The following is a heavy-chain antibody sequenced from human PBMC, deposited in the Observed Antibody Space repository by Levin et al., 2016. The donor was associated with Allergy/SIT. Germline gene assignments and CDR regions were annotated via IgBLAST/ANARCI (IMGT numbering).Heavy chain of an antibody. CDR3: AKAVRSATRGYGFDV. J-gene: IGHJ3*01. D-gene: IGHD6-25*01. CDR1: GFAFNFYA. CDR2: IGGSAITT. Sequence: GESLKISCATSGFAFNFYAMNWVRQAPGKGLEWVSAIGGSAITTYYADSVKGRFTISRDNSKNTLYLQMNSLRAEDTAVYYCAKAVRSATRGYGFDVWGQGTMVTVSS. V-gene: IGHV3-23*01.